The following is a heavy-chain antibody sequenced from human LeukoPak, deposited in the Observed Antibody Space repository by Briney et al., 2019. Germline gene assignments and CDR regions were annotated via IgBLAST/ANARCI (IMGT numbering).Heavy chain of an antibody. D-gene: IGHD3-22*01. J-gene: IGHJ4*02. Sequence: HPGGSLRLSCAVSGFAFGSEAMSWVRQSPARGLEWVASISPGGGTTYYADYVKGRFTISRDNSKNSLFVQMNSLRAEDTAVYFCARDGDDTSGYFSPFDYWGQGTLVTVSS. V-gene: IGHV3-23*01. CDR1: GFAFGSEA. CDR3: ARDGDDTSGYFSPFDY. CDR2: ISPGGGTT.